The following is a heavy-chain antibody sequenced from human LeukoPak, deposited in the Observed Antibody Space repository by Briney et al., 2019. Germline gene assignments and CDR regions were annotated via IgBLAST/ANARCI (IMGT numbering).Heavy chain of an antibody. Sequence: PGGSLRLSCAASGFTFSSYAMHWVRQAPGKGLEWVAVISYDGSNKYYADSVKGRFTISRDNSKNTLYLQMNSLRAEDTAVYYWARTMLRYFDWLAPFDPWGQGTLVTVSS. V-gene: IGHV3-30-3*01. CDR1: GFTFSSYA. J-gene: IGHJ5*02. CDR3: ARTMLRYFDWLAPFDP. CDR2: ISYDGSNK. D-gene: IGHD3-9*01.